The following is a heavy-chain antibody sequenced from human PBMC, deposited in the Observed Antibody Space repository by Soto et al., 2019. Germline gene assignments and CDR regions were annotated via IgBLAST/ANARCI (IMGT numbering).Heavy chain of an antibody. CDR3: ARGLRSTVTTYWYFDL. CDR1: GGSISSGDYY. D-gene: IGHD4-17*01. V-gene: IGHV4-30-4*01. Sequence: QVQLQESGPGLVKPSQTLSLTCTVSGGSISSGDYYWSWIRQPPGKGLEWIGYIYYSGSTYYNPSLKSRVTISVDTSKNQCSRKLSFGTAADTAVYYCARGLRSTVTTYWYFDLWGRGTLVTVSS. J-gene: IGHJ2*01. CDR2: IYYSGST.